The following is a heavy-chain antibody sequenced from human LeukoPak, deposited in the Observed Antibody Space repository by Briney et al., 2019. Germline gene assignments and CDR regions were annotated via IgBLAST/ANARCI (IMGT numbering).Heavy chain of an antibody. V-gene: IGHV3-7*01. CDR2: IKLDGSEK. CDR3: ARERMYSGSGSTYPYYDY. Sequence: GGSLRLSCAASGFTFSTYWMTWVRQSPGKGLEWVANIKLDGSEKYFVDSVKGRFTISRDNAKNALYLEMNSLRAEDTAEYFCARERMYSGSGSTYPYYDYWGQGTLVTVSS. J-gene: IGHJ4*02. D-gene: IGHD3-10*01. CDR1: GFTFSTYW.